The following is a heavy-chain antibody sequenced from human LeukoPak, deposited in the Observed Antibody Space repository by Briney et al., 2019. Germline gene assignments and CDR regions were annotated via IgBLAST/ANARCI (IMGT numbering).Heavy chain of an antibody. CDR2: ISYNGSNK. V-gene: IGHV3-30-3*01. D-gene: IGHD3-10*01. CDR1: GFTFSSYA. J-gene: IGHJ6*02. CDR3: ARDSWFGGLRGLAMDYYYYYGMDV. Sequence: GRSLRLSCAASGFTFSSYAMHWVRQAPGKGLEWVAVISYNGSNKYYADSVKGRFTISRDNSKNTLYLQMNSLRPEDTAVYYCARDSWFGGLRGLAMDYYYYYGMDVWGQGTTVTVSS.